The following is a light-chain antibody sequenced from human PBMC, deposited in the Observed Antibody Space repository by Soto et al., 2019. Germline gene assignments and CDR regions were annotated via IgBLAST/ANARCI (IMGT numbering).Light chain of an antibody. CDR3: QAYDNSLGVSVL. Sequence: QSVLTQPPSVSGAPGQRVTISCSGSSSNIGAGYDVHWYQQLPGTVPKLVIYDSFNRPSGFPDRFSGSKSGTSASLAITGLEAEDEAYYYCQAYDNSLGVSVLFGGGTKLTVL. CDR2: DSF. J-gene: IGLJ3*02. CDR1: SSNIGAGYD. V-gene: IGLV1-40*01.